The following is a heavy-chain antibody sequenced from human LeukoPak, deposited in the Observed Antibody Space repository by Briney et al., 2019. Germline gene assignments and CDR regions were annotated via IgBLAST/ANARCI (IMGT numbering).Heavy chain of an antibody. Sequence: PGGSLRLSCAASGFTFSSYWMSWVRQAPGKGLEWVANIKQDGSEKYYVDSEKGRFTISRDNDKNSLYLQMNSLRAEDPAVYYCARDRAVAAAGTGLLGYWGQGTLVTVSS. D-gene: IGHD6-13*01. CDR2: IKQDGSEK. CDR3: ARDRAVAAAGTGLLGY. J-gene: IGHJ4*02. V-gene: IGHV3-7*01. CDR1: GFTFSSYW.